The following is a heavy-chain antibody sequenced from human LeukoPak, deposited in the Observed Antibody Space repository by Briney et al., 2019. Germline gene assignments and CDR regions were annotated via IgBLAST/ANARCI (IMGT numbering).Heavy chain of an antibody. CDR1: GGSISSYY. V-gene: IGHV4-4*07. CDR3: ARGPTILDY. J-gene: IGHJ4*02. CDR2: IYSSGRT. Sequence: PSETLSLTCTVSGGSISSYYWSWIRQPAGRGPEWIGRIYSSGRTDYNPSLNSRVTMSVGTSKNQFSLILKSLTAADTAIYYCARGPTILDYWVQGILVTVSS. D-gene: IGHD1-26*01.